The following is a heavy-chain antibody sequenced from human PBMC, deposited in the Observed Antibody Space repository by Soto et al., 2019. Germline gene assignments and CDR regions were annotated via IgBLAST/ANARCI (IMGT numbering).Heavy chain of an antibody. V-gene: IGHV3-48*03. Sequence: HPGGSLRLSCAASGFTFSSHEMNWVRQAPGKGLEWISYISGSGVTTYYADSVRGRFIVSRDNAQESLLLQMNSLRVEDTAIYYCARGGVYWGQGTLVTVSS. D-gene: IGHD2-8*01. CDR3: ARGGVY. CDR1: GFTFSSHE. CDR2: ISGSGVTT. J-gene: IGHJ4*02.